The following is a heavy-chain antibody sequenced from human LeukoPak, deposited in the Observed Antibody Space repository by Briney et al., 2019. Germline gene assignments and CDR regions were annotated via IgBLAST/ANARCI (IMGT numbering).Heavy chain of an antibody. CDR3: ARDSGSGTYY. Sequence: PSETLSLTCTVSGGSISSYYWSWIRQPPGKGLEWIGYIYYSGSTNYNPSLKSRVTISVDTSKNQFSLSLSSVTAADTAVYYCARDSGSGTYYWGQGTLVTVSP. CDR2: IYYSGST. CDR1: GGSISSYY. J-gene: IGHJ4*02. V-gene: IGHV4-59*01. D-gene: IGHD6-19*01.